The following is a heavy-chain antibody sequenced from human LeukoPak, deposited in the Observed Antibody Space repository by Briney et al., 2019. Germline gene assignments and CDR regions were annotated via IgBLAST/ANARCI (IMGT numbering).Heavy chain of an antibody. CDR3: ARVGYDFWSGYYTGIDY. CDR2: IKQDGSEK. Sequence: GGSLRLSCAASGFTFSSYWMSWVRQAPGKGLEWVANIKQDGSEKYYVDSVKGRFTISRDNAKNSLYLQMNSLRAEDTAVYYCARVGYDFWSGYYTGIDYWGQGTLVTVSS. V-gene: IGHV3-7*01. D-gene: IGHD3-3*01. CDR1: GFTFSSYW. J-gene: IGHJ4*02.